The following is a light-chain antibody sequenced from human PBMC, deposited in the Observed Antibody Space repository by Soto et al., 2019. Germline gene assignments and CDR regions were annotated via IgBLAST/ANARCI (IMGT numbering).Light chain of an antibody. V-gene: IGKV1-39*01. CDR1: QSISSY. J-gene: IGKJ3*01. CDR2: AAS. CDR3: QQSYSTRIT. Sequence: DIQMTQSPSSLSASVGDRVTITCRASQSISSYLNWYQQKLGKAPKLLIYAASSLQSGVPSRFSGSGSGTDFTLTISSLQPEDFATYYCQQSYSTRITFGPGTKVDIK.